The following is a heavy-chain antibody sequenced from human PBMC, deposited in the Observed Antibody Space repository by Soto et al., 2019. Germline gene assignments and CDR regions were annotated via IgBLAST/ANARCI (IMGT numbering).Heavy chain of an antibody. V-gene: IGHV3-30-3*01. CDR1: GFTFSSYA. Sequence: GGSLRLSCAASGFTFSSYAMHWVRQAPGKGLEWVAVISYDGSNKYYADSVKGRFTISRDNSKNTLYLQMNSLRAEDTAVYYCARGHYDFWSGYLYYFDYWGQGTLVTVSS. CDR2: ISYDGSNK. J-gene: IGHJ4*02. CDR3: ARGHYDFWSGYLYYFDY. D-gene: IGHD3-3*01.